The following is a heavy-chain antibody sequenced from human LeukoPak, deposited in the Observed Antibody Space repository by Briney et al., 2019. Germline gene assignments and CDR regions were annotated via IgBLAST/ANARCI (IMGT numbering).Heavy chain of an antibody. CDR3: ARGDYGDFHNFDFDY. CDR1: GGSFSGYY. Sequence: SETLSLTCAVYGGSFSGYYWSWIRQPPGKGLEWIGEINHSGSTNYNPSLKSRVTISVDTSKNQCSLKLSSVTAADTAVYYCARGDYGDFHNFDFDYWGQGTLVTVSS. V-gene: IGHV4-34*01. D-gene: IGHD4-17*01. CDR2: INHSGST. J-gene: IGHJ4*02.